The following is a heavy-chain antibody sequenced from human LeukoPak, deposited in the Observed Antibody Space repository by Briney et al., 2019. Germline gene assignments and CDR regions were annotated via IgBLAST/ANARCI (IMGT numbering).Heavy chain of an antibody. Sequence: GASVKVSCKASGYTFTGYYMHWVRQAPGRGLEWMGWINPNSGGTNYAQKFQGWVTMTRDTSISTAYMELSRLRSDDTAVYYCARAEGHYYDSSGYYYFDYYNGMDVWGQGTTVTVSS. CDR3: ARAEGHYYDSSGYYYFDYYNGMDV. V-gene: IGHV1-2*04. D-gene: IGHD3-22*01. CDR2: INPNSGGT. J-gene: IGHJ6*02. CDR1: GYTFTGYY.